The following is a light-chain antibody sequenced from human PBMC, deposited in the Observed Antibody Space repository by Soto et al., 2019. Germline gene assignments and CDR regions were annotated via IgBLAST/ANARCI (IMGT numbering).Light chain of an antibody. V-gene: IGKV3-15*01. CDR3: QQYNNWPRT. Sequence: EIMMTQSPATLSVSPGERGTLSCRARQSVSSSLAWYPQRPGQARPVLIYGASTRATGIPARFSGSGSGTEFTLTIHSLQSEDFAVYSCQQYNNWPRTFGQGTKADIK. J-gene: IGKJ1*01. CDR1: QSVSSS. CDR2: GAS.